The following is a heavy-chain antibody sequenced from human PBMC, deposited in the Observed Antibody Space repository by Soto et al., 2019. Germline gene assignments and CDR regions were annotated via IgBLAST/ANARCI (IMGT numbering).Heavy chain of an antibody. J-gene: IGHJ4*02. V-gene: IGHV4-34*01. CDR2: INHSGST. CDR1: GGSFSGYY. CDR3: ASSGTDYDYSWGSYRSIHPDY. Sequence: SETLSLTCAVYGGSFSGYYWSWIRQPPGKGLEWIGEINHSGSTNYNPSLKSRVTISVDTSKNQFSLKLSSVTAADTAVYYCASSGTDYDYSWGSYRSIHPDYWGQGTLVTVSS. D-gene: IGHD3-16*02.